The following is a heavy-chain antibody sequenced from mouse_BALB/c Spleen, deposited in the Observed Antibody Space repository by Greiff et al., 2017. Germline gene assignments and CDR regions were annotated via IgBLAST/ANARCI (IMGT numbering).Heavy chain of an antibody. CDR1: GFTFSSYG. Sequence: EVKVVESGGGLVQPGGSRKLSCAASGFTFSSYGMSWVRQTPDKRLEWVATISSGGSYTYYPDSVKGRFTISRDNAKNTLYLQMSSLKSEDTAMYYCARHGYYGSSYYAMDYWGQGTSVTVSS. D-gene: IGHD1-1*01. V-gene: IGHV5-6*03. J-gene: IGHJ4*01. CDR2: ISSGGSYT. CDR3: ARHGYYGSSYYAMDY.